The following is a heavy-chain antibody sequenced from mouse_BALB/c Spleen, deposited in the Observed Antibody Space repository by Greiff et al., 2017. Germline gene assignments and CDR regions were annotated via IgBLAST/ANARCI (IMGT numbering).Heavy chain of an antibody. CDR2: ISTYSGNT. CDR3: AREEKRTLAY. CDR1: GYTFTDYA. Sequence: QVQLQRSGPELVRPGVSVKISCKGSGYTFTDYAMHWVKQSHAKSLEWIGVISTYSGNTNYNQKFKGKATMTVDKSSSTAYIELARLTSEDSAIYYCAREEKRTLAYWGQGTLVTVSA. V-gene: IGHV1-67*01. J-gene: IGHJ3*01.